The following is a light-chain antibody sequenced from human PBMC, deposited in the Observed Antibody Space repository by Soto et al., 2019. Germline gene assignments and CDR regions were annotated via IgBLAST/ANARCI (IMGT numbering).Light chain of an antibody. CDR1: QTISNY. J-gene: IGKJ1*01. CDR3: QQSYSAPQT. Sequence: DLQMTQSPSSLSASVGDRVTITCRASQTISNYLHWYQQSPGKAPNLLIYLASNLQSGVPSRFSVSGSGTDFTLTISSLQPEDFATYYCQQSYSAPQTFGQGTKVEIK. CDR2: LAS. V-gene: IGKV1-39*01.